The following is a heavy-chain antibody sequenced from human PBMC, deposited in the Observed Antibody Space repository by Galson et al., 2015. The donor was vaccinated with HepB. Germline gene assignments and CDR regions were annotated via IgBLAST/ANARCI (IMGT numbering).Heavy chain of an antibody. D-gene: IGHD1-26*01. CDR1: GFMFSTYW. Sequence: SLRLSCAASGFMFSTYWMQWVRQAPGKGLVWVALINPDGTTTDYADSVRDRFTISRDNARNTMSLQMSSLGADDMAVYYCVRDSGTHPGCYDFWGQGTLVTVSS. CDR2: INPDGTTT. CDR3: VRDSGTHPGCYDF. J-gene: IGHJ4*02. V-gene: IGHV3-74*01.